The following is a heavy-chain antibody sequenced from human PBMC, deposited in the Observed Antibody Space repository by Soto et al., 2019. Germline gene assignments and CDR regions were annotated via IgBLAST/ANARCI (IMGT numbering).Heavy chain of an antibody. V-gene: IGHV4-31*03. Sequence: PSETLSLTCTVSGGSINSGGYYWSWIRQHPGKGMERIGYIYYSGNTYYNPSLKSRVSISIDTSKRHFSLKVSSLTAADTAVYYCARAIAAPGTAYYALDVWGQGTTVTVSS. CDR2: IYYSGNT. D-gene: IGHD6-13*01. CDR3: ARAIAAPGTAYYALDV. J-gene: IGHJ6*02. CDR1: GGSINSGGYY.